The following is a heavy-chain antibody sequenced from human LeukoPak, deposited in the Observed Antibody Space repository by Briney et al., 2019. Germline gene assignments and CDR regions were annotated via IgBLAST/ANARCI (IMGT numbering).Heavy chain of an antibody. V-gene: IGHV3-53*01. Sequence: GGSLRLSCAASGLTVSSNYMSWVRQAPGKELEWVSVIYSGGSTYYADSVKGRFTISRDNSKNTLYLQMNSLRAEDTAVYYCARDSFETAMVRSLTYYYYYMDVWGKGTTVTVSS. D-gene: IGHD5-18*01. CDR1: GLTVSSNY. J-gene: IGHJ6*03. CDR3: ARDSFETAMVRSLTYYYYYMDV. CDR2: IYSGGST.